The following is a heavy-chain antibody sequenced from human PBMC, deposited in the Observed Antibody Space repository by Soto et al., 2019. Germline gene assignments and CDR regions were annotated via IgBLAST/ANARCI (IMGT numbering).Heavy chain of an antibody. CDR3: ARWGGNSVPGNYDYCDLLAV. CDR2: IYYSGST. V-gene: IGHV4-30-4*01. J-gene: IGHJ6*02. Sequence: PSETLSVTCTVSGGLLSRGCNYGCRLRQPPGKGLEWIGYIYYSGSTYYNPSLKSRVTISVDTSKNQFSLKLSSVTAADTAVYDCARWGGNSVPGNYDYCDLLAVRGRGTTVPGS. CDR1: GGLLSRGCNY. D-gene: IGHD2-21*02.